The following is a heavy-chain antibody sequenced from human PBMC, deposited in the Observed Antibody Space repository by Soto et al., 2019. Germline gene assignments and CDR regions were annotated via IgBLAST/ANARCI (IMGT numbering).Heavy chain of an antibody. J-gene: IGHJ5*02. CDR3: ARVRAAACKKLENWFDP. V-gene: IGHV1-18*01. D-gene: IGHD6-13*01. CDR2: ISACNGNT. Sequence: ASVNVSCKASGYTFTSYAMHWGRQAPGQRLEWMGWISACNGNTNYSQKLQGRVTMTADTSTSTAYMELRSLRSDDTAVYYCARVRAAACKKLENWFDPWGQGTLVTVSS. CDR1: GYTFTSYA.